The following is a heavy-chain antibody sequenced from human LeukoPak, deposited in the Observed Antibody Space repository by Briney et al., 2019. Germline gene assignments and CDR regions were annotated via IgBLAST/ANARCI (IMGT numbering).Heavy chain of an antibody. CDR3: ASYYDSSGYYYSHDAFDI. CDR2: INPNSGGT. J-gene: IGHJ3*02. CDR1: GYTFTDYY. Sequence: ASVKISCKASGYTFTDYYMHWVRQAPGQGLEWMGWINPNSGGTNYAQKFQGRVTMTRDTSISTAYMELSRLRSDDTAVYYCASYYDSSGYYYSHDAFDIWGQGTMVTVSS. V-gene: IGHV1-2*02. D-gene: IGHD3-22*01.